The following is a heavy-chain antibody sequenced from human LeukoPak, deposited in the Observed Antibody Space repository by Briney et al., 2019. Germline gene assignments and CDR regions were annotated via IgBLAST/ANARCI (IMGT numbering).Heavy chain of an antibody. CDR3: ARIQFLLVVSATDAFDI. Sequence: GGSLRLSCAASGFTFNDYYMSWIRQAPGKGLECVSYISSSSSYADYIDSVRGRFTISRDNAKNSLYLQMNSLRDEDTAVYYCARIQFLLVVSATDAFDIWGQGTMVTVS. CDR1: GFTFNDYY. V-gene: IGHV3-11*06. CDR2: ISSSSSYA. D-gene: IGHD2-15*01. J-gene: IGHJ3*02.